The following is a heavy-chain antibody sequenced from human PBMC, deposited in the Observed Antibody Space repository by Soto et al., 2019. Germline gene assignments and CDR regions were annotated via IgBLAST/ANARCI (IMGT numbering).Heavy chain of an antibody. V-gene: IGHV3-23*01. CDR1: GFTFSSYA. CDR2: ISGSGGST. Sequence: GGSLRLSCAASGFTFSSYAMSWVRQAPGKGLEWVSAISGSGGSTYYADSVKGRFTISRDNSKNTLYLQMNSLRAEDTAVYYCAKDFRPRYSGYDYDYWGQGTLVTVSS. J-gene: IGHJ4*02. CDR3: AKDFRPRYSGYDYDY. D-gene: IGHD5-12*01.